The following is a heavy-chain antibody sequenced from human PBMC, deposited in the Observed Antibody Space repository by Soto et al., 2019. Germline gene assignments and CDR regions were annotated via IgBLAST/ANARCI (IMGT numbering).Heavy chain of an antibody. D-gene: IGHD2-15*01. J-gene: IGHJ6*02. CDR3: ARESYCSGGSCSRSMDV. CDR1: GYTFTGYY. CDR2: INPNSGGT. V-gene: IGHV1-2*04. Sequence: QVQLVQSGAEVKKPGASVKVSCKASGYTFTGYYMHWVRQAPGQGLEWMGWINPNSGGTNYAQKFQGWVTMTRDTSISTAYMELSRLRSDDKAVYYCARESYCSGGSCSRSMDVWGQGTTVTVSS.